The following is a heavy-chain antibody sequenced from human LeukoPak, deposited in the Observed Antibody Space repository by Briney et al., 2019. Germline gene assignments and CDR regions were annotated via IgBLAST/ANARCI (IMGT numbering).Heavy chain of an antibody. CDR2: IIPMSGTV. Sequence: PVKVSYKASGRTFSTFGISWVRQAPGQGLEGRGGIIPMSGTVNNAQKFQGRVTITADKSTGTAYMKLSSLRSDDTAVYYCARETGYAYGRAPLDYWGQGTLVTVSS. CDR3: ARETGYAYGRAPLDY. CDR1: GRTFSTFG. V-gene: IGHV1-69*06. D-gene: IGHD5-18*01. J-gene: IGHJ4*02.